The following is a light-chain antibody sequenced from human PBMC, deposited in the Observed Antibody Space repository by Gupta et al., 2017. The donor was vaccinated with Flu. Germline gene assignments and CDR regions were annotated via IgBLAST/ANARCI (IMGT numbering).Light chain of an antibody. CDR2: AAS. CDR3: QKDNSAPQA. CDR1: QGISNF. V-gene: IGKV1-27*01. Sequence: VGDRVTITCRASQGISNFLAWYQQKPGKVPKLLIYAASTMQSGVPSRFSGSGSGTDFTLTINSLQPEDVATYYCQKDNSAPQAFGPGTKVDIK. J-gene: IGKJ3*01.